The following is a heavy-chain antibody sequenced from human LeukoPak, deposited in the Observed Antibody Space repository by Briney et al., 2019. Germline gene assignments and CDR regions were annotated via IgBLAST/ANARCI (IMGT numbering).Heavy chain of an antibody. CDR3: ARGGYSYGSFRLYFDF. D-gene: IGHD5-18*01. Sequence: SETLSLTCTVSGSSTSSYYWSWIRQPPGKGLEWIGYISYSGATTYNPSLKSRVTISLDMSKNQFSLTLSSVTAADTAVYYCARGGYSYGSFRLYFDFWGQGTLVTVSS. CDR1: GSSTSSYY. J-gene: IGHJ4*02. V-gene: IGHV4-59*01. CDR2: ISYSGAT.